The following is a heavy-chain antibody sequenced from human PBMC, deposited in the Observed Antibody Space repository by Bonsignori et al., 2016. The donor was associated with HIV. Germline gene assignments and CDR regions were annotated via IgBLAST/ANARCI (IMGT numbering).Heavy chain of an antibody. J-gene: IGHJ4*02. CDR3: ARDSSSWYVKLDY. D-gene: IGHD6-13*01. Sequence: PGKGLEWIGYIYYSGSTNYNPSLKSRVTISVDTSKNQFSLKLSSVTAADTAVYYCARDSSSWYVKLDYWGQGTLVTVSS. CDR2: IYYSGST. V-gene: IGHV4-59*13.